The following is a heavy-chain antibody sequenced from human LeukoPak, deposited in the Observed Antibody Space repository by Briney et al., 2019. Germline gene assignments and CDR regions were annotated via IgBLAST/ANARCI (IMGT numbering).Heavy chain of an antibody. CDR3: AKDEGLLRWYFYL. CDR2: IRYDGSNK. D-gene: IGHD2-15*01. V-gene: IGHV3-30*02. J-gene: IGHJ2*01. CDR1: GFTFSSYG. Sequence: GGSLRLSCAASGFTFSSYGMHWVRQAPGKGLEWVAFIRYDGSNKYYADSVKGRFTIPRDYSKNTLYLQMNSPTAEHTAVFYSAKDEGLLRWYFYLWGGGTLVSASP.